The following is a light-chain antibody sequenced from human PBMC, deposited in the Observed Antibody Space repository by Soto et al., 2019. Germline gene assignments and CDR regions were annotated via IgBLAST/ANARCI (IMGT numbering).Light chain of an antibody. CDR3: QRYDSFRT. J-gene: IGKJ1*01. V-gene: IGKV3-20*01. CDR1: QSVRSNF. CDR2: GAS. Sequence: TVLTQFPCTFLFSQAERSTLSCRASQSVRSNFLAWYQQKPGQAPRLLIYGASNRATGIPDRFSGSGSGTDFTLTITRLEPEDFAMYYCQRYDSFRTFGQGTKVDIK.